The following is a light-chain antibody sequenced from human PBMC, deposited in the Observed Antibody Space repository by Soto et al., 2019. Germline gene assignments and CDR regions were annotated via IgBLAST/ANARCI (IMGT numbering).Light chain of an antibody. CDR1: HVGSKS. CDR2: DDS. Sequence: SYELTQPPSASVAPGQTARITCGGNHVGSKSVHWSQQKPGQATVLVVYDDSDPPSGIPERFSGSNTGNMAILTISRGEAGGEADCYCQVCDSSSDQYVFGTGTKV. V-gene: IGLV3-21*02. CDR3: QVCDSSSDQYV. J-gene: IGLJ1*01.